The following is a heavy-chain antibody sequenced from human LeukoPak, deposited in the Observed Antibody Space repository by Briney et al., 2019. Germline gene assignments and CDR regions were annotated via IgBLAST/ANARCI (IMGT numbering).Heavy chain of an antibody. V-gene: IGHV3-33*01. CDR2: IWYDGNNK. J-gene: IGHJ3*02. D-gene: IGHD2-2*01. CDR1: GFSFSAYG. Sequence: GRSLRLPCAASGFSFSAYGMHWVRQAPGKGLEWVALIWYDGNNKYYADSVKGRFTISRDNSKNTLYLQMNSLRAEDTAVYYCARAGTRGGYCSSTSCLNAFDIWGQGTMVTVSS. CDR3: ARAGTRGGYCSSTSCLNAFDI.